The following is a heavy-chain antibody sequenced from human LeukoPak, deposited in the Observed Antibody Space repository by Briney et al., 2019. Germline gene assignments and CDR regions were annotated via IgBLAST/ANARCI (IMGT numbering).Heavy chain of an antibody. Sequence: ASVKVSCKASGGTFSSYAISWVRQAPGQGLEWMGGIIPIFGTANYAQKFQGRVTITADESTSTAYMELSSLRSEDTAVYYCAREFETGEKMGDAFDIWGHGTMVTVSS. V-gene: IGHV1-69*13. J-gene: IGHJ3*02. CDR2: IIPIFGTA. D-gene: IGHD7-27*01. CDR1: GGTFSSYA. CDR3: AREFETGEKMGDAFDI.